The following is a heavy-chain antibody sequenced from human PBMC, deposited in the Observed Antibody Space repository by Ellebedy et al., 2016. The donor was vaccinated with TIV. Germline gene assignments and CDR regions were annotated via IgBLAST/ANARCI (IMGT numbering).Heavy chain of an antibody. V-gene: IGHV3-23*01. CDR2: ISSRSDYT. J-gene: IGHJ4*02. D-gene: IGHD2-15*01. Sequence: PGGSLRLSCEASGFTFNNYAMNWVRQAPGKGLEWLSGISSRSDYTYHARAVNGRFTISRDNSKNTLYLQMNSLRAEDTAVYYCAKGCGGSCYWEAYWGQGTLVTVSS. CDR3: AKGCGGSCYWEAY. CDR1: GFTFNNYA.